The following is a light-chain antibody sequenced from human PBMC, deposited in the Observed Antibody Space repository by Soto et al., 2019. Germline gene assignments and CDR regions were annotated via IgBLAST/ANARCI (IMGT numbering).Light chain of an antibody. CDR3: CSYSGSYV. V-gene: IGLV2-23*02. CDR2: EFN. J-gene: IGLJ1*01. Sequence: QSALTQPSSVSGSPGQSITISCNGTSTDVNIYNLVSWYQQHPGKAPKLLIFEFNKRPPGFSTRFSGSKSGNTASLTISGLQAVDEADYYCCSYSGSYVFGSGTKVTVL. CDR1: STDVNIYNL.